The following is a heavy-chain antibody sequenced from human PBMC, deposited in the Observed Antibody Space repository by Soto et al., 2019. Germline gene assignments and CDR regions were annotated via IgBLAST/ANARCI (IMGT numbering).Heavy chain of an antibody. V-gene: IGHV3-23*01. CDR3: AKEVELYCSGGSCYFDY. J-gene: IGHJ4*02. CDR2: ISGSGGST. D-gene: IGHD2-15*01. CDR1: GFTFSTYG. Sequence: GGSLRLSCAASGFTFSTYGMSWVRQAPGKGLEWVSTISGSGGSTYYADSVEGRFTISRDNSKNTLYLQMNSLRAEDTAVYYCAKEVELYCSGGSCYFDYWGQGTLVTVSS.